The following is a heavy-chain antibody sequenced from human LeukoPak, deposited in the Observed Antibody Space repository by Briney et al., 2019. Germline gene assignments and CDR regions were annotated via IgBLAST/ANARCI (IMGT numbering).Heavy chain of an antibody. CDR2: FDPEDGET. CDR3: ATLSDGSYYGTGSYYDR. J-gene: IGHJ4*02. V-gene: IGHV1-24*01. CDR1: GDTLTELP. Sequence: ASVKVSCKVTGDTLTELPIHWVRQALGRGPEWMGRFDPEDGETVYAQKFHGRVTMTEDTSTDIAYMELSSLRSEDTAVYYCATLSDGSYYGTGSYYDRWGQGTLVTVSS. D-gene: IGHD3-10*01.